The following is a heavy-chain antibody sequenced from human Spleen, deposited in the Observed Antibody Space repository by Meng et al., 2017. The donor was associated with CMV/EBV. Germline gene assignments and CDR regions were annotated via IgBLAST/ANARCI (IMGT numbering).Heavy chain of an antibody. CDR2: ISYDGSNK. J-gene: IGHJ6*02. Sequence: GGSLRLSCAASGFTVSYNYMSWVRQAPGKGLEWVAVISYDGSNKYYADSVKGRFTISRDNSKNTLYLQMNSLRAEDTAVYYCARGGCSSTSCYGRDYYYGMDVWGQGTTVTVSS. D-gene: IGHD2-2*01. V-gene: IGHV3-30*03. CDR3: ARGGCSSTSCYGRDYYYGMDV. CDR1: GFTVSYNY.